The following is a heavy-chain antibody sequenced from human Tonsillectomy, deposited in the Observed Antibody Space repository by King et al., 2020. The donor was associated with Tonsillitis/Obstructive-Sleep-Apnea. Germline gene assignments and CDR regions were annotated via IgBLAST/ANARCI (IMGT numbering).Heavy chain of an antibody. D-gene: IGHD5-12*01. CDR2: INPTTGVT. CDR1: GYTFTRYY. CDR3: ARDDVVARYIDS. V-gene: IGHV1-46*01. J-gene: IGHJ4*02. Sequence: VQLVESGAEVKKPGASVKVSCKASGYTFTRYYIHWVRQARGQGLEWMGIINPTTGVTTYAQKFQGRVTMTRDTSTSTVYIDLSSLRSEDTAVYYCARDDVVARYIDSWGQGTLVTVSS.